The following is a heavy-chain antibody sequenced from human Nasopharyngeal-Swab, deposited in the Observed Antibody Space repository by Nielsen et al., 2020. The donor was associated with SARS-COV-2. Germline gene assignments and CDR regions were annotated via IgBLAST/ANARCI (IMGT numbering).Heavy chain of an antibody. CDR2: IIISSSYI. CDR3: ASDLLRDGYNPWYYYGMDV. J-gene: IGHJ6*02. Sequence: GESLKISCAASGFTFSSYTINWVRQAPGKGLEWVSSIIISSSYIYYADSVKGRFTISRDNAKKSLYLQMNSLRAEDMAVYYCASDLLRDGYNPWYYYGMDVWGQGTTVTVSS. V-gene: IGHV3-21*01. CDR1: GFTFSSYT. D-gene: IGHD5-24*01.